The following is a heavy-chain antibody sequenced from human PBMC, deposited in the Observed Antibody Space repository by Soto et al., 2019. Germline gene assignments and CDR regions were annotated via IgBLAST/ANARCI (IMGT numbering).Heavy chain of an antibody. Sequence: PSETLSLTCAVYGGSFSGYYWSWIRQPPGKGLEWIGEINHSGSTNYNPSLKSRVTISVDTSKNQFSLKLSSVTAADTAVYYCARGRECSYGYYFDYWGQGTLVTVSS. V-gene: IGHV4-34*01. CDR3: ARGRECSYGYYFDY. D-gene: IGHD5-18*01. CDR2: INHSGST. CDR1: GGSFSGYY. J-gene: IGHJ4*02.